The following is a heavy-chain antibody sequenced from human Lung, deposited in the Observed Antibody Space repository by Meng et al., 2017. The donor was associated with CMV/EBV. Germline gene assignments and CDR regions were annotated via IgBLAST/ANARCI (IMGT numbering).Heavy chain of an antibody. V-gene: IGHV1-69*12. D-gene: IGHD1-26*01. CDR2: IIPIFGTT. CDR1: GGTFNSYA. Sequence: QVQLVQSGAEVKKPGSSVKVSCKTSGGTFNSYATSWVRQAPGQGLEWMGGIIPIFGTTNYAQKFQGRIRITADESTSTAYMELSSLRSEDTAVYYCARAPPIAGASFDSWGQGTLVTVYS. J-gene: IGHJ4*02. CDR3: ARAPPIAGASFDS.